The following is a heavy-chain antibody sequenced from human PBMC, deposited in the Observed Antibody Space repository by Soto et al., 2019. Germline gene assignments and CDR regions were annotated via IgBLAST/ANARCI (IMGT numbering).Heavy chain of an antibody. D-gene: IGHD1-1*01. CDR3: ARDGLGTTRRYFDH. V-gene: IGHV1-69*04. J-gene: IGHJ4*02. CDR1: GGTFSSYA. CDR2: VIPVLGVA. Sequence: QVQLVQSGAEVQKPGSSVKVSCKASGGTFSSYAFSWVRQAPGRGLEWMGRVIPVLGVADYAQKFQGRAKITADKSTSTVYMELSGLRSEDTALYYCARDGLGTTRRYFDHWGQGTRVTVSS.